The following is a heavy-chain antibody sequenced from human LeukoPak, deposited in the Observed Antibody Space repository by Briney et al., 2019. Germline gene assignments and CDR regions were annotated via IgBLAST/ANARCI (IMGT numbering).Heavy chain of an antibody. V-gene: IGHV1-24*01. CDR3: ATALSGYDLGTDY. CDR1: GYTLTELS. J-gene: IGHJ4*02. Sequence: GASVKVFCKVSGYTLTELSMHWVRQAPGKGLEWMGGFDPEDGETIYAQKFRGRVTMTEDTSTDTAYMELSSLRSEDTAVYYCATALSGYDLGTDYWGQGTLVTVSS. D-gene: IGHD5-12*01. CDR2: FDPEDGET.